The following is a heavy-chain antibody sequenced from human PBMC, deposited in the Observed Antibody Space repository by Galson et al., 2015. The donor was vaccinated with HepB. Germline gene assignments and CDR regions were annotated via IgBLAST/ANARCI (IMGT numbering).Heavy chain of an antibody. Sequence: SVKVSCKVSGYTLTELSMHWVRQAPGKGLEWMGGFDPEDGETIYAQKFQGRVTMTEDTSTDTAYMELSSLRSEDTAVYYCATPINRDQEDYFDYWGQGTLVTVSS. J-gene: IGHJ4*02. D-gene: IGHD1-14*01. CDR1: GYTLTELS. CDR2: FDPEDGET. V-gene: IGHV1-24*01. CDR3: ATPINRDQEDYFDY.